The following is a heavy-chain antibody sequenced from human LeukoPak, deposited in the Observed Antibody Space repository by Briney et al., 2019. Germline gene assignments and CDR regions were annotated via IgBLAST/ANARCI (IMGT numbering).Heavy chain of an antibody. Sequence: ASVKVSCKASGYTFTNFDINWVRQATGQGLEWMAWMNPNNGNTGNAQKFQGRVTITWDSSISTAYMELSSLRSEDTAVYYCARGPGSSTCSLLWFGECIDYWGQGTLVTVSS. CDR1: GYTFTNFD. J-gene: IGHJ4*02. CDR2: MNPNNGNT. CDR3: ARGPGSSTCSLLWFGECIDY. D-gene: IGHD3-10*01. V-gene: IGHV1-8*03.